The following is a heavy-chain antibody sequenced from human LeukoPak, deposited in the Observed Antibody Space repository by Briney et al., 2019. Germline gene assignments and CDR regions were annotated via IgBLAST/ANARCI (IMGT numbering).Heavy chain of an antibody. Sequence: SVKVSCKASGYTFTSYGISWVRQAPGQGLEWMGGIIPIFGTANYAQKFQGRVTITADESTSTAYMELSSLRSEDTAVYYCARRERTNLDQNWFDPWGQGTLVTVSS. V-gene: IGHV1-69*13. CDR1: GYTFTSYG. CDR3: ARRERTNLDQNWFDP. J-gene: IGHJ5*02. CDR2: IIPIFGTA.